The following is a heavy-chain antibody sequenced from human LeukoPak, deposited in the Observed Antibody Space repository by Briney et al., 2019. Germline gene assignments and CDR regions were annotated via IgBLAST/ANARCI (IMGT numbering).Heavy chain of an antibody. D-gene: IGHD7-27*01. V-gene: IGHV4-34*01. Sequence: SETLSLTCAVYGGSFSGYYWSWIRQPPGKGLEWTGEINHSGSTNYNPSLKSRVTISVDTSKNQFSLKLSSVTAADTAVYYCVRARKLGKVRTNNFIDYWGQGTLVTVSS. CDR1: GGSFSGYY. CDR3: VRARKLGKVRTNNFIDY. J-gene: IGHJ4*02. CDR2: INHSGST.